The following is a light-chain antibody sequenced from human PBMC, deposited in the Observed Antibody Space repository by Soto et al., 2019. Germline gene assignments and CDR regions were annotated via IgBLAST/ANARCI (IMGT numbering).Light chain of an antibody. CDR1: QSISSW. V-gene: IGKV1-5*03. CDR3: QHYNSFSWT. J-gene: IGKJ1*01. Sequence: DIQMTQSPSTLSASVGDRVTITCRASQSISSWLAWYQQQPGKAPTLLIYNASSLESAVPSRFSGSGSGTEFTLTISSLQPDDFATYYCQHYNSFSWTFGQGTKVEIK. CDR2: NAS.